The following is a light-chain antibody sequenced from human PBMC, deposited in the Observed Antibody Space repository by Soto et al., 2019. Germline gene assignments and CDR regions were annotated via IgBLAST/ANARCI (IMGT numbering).Light chain of an antibody. CDR2: DAS. V-gene: IGKV3-11*01. Sequence: EIGLTLSPAALSLSKGERATLSCRASQSVSSYLAWYQQKPGPAPRLLIYDASNRATGIPARFSGSGSGTDFTLTISSREPEDFAGYYGQQLSTWLTRTFCQGTKVDI. CDR3: QQLSTWLTRT. CDR1: QSVSSY. J-gene: IGKJ1*01.